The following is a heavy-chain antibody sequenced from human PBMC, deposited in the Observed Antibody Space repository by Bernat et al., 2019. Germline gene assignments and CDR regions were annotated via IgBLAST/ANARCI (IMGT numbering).Heavy chain of an antibody. V-gene: IGHV4-34*01. CDR2: INHSGST. CDR3: ARADYGDYGGHFDY. CDR1: GGSFSGYY. Sequence: QVQLQQWGAGLLKPSETLSLTCAVYGGSFSGYYWSWIRQPPGKGLEWIGEINHSGSTNYNPSLKSRVTISVDTSKNKFSLKLSSVTAADTAVYYCARADYGDYGGHFDYWGQGTLVTVSS. D-gene: IGHD4-17*01. J-gene: IGHJ4*02.